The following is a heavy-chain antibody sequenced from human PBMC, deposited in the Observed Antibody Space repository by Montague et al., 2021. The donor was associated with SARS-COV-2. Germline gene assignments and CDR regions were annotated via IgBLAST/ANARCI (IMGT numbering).Heavy chain of an antibody. CDR3: ASYSVPRGESSLFRHKVPHYYFDS. CDR1: GGSFSGFS. V-gene: IGHV4-34*01. D-gene: IGHD2-15*01. Sequence: SETLSLTCAVSGGSFSGFSWNWIRQPPGKGLQWIGEINPSGSPNYTPSLKSRVTISADTSKNLFSLKLSSVTAADTGLYYCASYSVPRGESSLFRHKVPHYYFDSWGQGALVTVSS. CDR2: INPSGSP. J-gene: IGHJ4*02.